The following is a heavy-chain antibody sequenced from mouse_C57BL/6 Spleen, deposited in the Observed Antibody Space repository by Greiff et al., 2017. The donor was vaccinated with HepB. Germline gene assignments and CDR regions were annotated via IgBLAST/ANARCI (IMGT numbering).Heavy chain of an antibody. V-gene: IGHV1-15*01. D-gene: IGHD1-1*01. Sequence: VQRVESGAELVRPGASVTLSCKASGYTFTDYEMHWVKQTPVHGLEWIGAIDPETGGTAYNQKFKGKAILTADKSSSTAYMELRSLTSEDSAVYYCTRSDYGSSFWYFDVWGTGTTVTVSS. J-gene: IGHJ1*03. CDR3: TRSDYGSSFWYFDV. CDR1: GYTFTDYE. CDR2: IDPETGGT.